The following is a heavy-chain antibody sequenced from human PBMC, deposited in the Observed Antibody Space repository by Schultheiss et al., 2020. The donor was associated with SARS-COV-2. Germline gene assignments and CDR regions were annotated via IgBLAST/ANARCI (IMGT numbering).Heavy chain of an antibody. J-gene: IGHJ3*02. V-gene: IGHV6-1*01. CDR1: GDSVSSNSAA. Sequence: SQTLSLTCAISGDSVSSNSAAWNWIRQSPSRGLEWLGRTYYRSKWYNDYAVSVKSRITINPDTSKNQFSLQLNSVTPEDTAVYYCAREAYYDSSGYYCAFDIWGRGTMVTVSS. CDR3: AREAYYDSSGYYCAFDI. CDR2: TYYRSKWYN. D-gene: IGHD3-22*01.